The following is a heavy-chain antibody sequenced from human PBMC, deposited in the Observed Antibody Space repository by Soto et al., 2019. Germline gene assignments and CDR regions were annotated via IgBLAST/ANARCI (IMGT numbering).Heavy chain of an antibody. CDR2: IYHSGST. D-gene: IGHD3-10*01. CDR1: GGSISSGGYS. V-gene: IGHV4-30-2*01. Sequence: QLQLQESGSGLVKPSQTLSLTCAVSGGSISSGGYSWSWIRQPPGKGLEWIGYIYHSGSTYYNPSLKSRVTISVDRSKNQFSLKLSSVTAADTAVYYCAKSGSYYNPYYYYGTDVWGQGTTVTVSS. J-gene: IGHJ6*02. CDR3: AKSGSYYNPYYYYGTDV.